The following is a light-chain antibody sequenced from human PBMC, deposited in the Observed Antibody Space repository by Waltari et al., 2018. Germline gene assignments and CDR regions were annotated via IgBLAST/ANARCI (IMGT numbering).Light chain of an antibody. CDR2: DAS. J-gene: IGKJ4*01. CDR3: QKYGSTPRP. Sequence: EIVLTQSPGTLSLSPGDRASLPCRASQSLRNTYVAWYQHKPGQAPRLLIFDASRRAPGIPDRFSGSGSGTDFTLTISSLEPEDFAVYYCQKYGSTPRPFGGGTKVEIK. V-gene: IGKV3-20*01. CDR1: QSLRNTY.